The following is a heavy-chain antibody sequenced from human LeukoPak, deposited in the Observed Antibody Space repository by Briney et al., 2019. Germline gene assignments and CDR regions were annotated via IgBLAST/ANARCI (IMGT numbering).Heavy chain of an antibody. J-gene: IGHJ4*02. Sequence: QAGGSLRLSCAASGFTFSSYGMHWVRHAPGKGLEWVAVISYDGSNKYYADSVKGRFTISRDNSKNTLYLQMNSLRAEDTAVYYCAKVWASSGYVRWGQGTLVTFSS. D-gene: IGHD3-22*01. CDR3: AKVWASSGYVR. CDR1: GFTFSSYG. V-gene: IGHV3-30*18. CDR2: ISYDGSNK.